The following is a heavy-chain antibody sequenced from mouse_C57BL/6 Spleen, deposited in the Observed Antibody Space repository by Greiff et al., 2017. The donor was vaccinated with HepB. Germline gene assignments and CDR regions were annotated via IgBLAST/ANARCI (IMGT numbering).Heavy chain of an antibody. CDR2: INPNNGGT. J-gene: IGHJ4*01. CDR3: ARNYYGSSLYAMGY. CDR1: GYTFTDYN. Sequence: EVQLQQSGPELVKPGASVKMSCKASGYTFTDYNMHWVKQSHGKSLEWIGYINPNNGGTSYNQKFKGKATLTVNKSSSTAYMEFRSLTSEDSAVYYCARNYYGSSLYAMGYWGQGTSVTVSS. V-gene: IGHV1-22*01. D-gene: IGHD1-1*01.